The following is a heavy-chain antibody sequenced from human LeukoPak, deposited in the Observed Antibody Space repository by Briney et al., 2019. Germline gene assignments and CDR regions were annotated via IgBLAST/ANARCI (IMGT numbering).Heavy chain of an antibody. CDR1: GGSFSGYY. V-gene: IGHV4-34*01. CDR3: ARGAQLGYWYFDL. Sequence: SETLSLTCAVYGGSFSGYYWSWIRQPPGKGLEWIGEINHSGSTNYNPSLKSRVTISVDTSKNQFSLKLSSVTAADTAVYYCARGAQLGYWYFDLWGRGTLVTVSS. D-gene: IGHD2-2*01. J-gene: IGHJ2*01. CDR2: INHSGST.